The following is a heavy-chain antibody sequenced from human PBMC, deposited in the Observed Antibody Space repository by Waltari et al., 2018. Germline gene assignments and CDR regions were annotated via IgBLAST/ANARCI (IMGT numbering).Heavy chain of an antibody. V-gene: IGHV4-39*01. D-gene: IGHD6-13*01. CDR2: IYYSVST. Sequence: QLQLQESGPGLVKPSETLSLTCTVSGGSISSSSYYWGWIRQPPGKGLEWIGSIYYSVSTYYNPSLKIRVTISVDTSKNQFSLKLSSVTAADTAVYYCASGAGYSSSWYGDWGQGTLVTVSS. CDR1: GGSISSSSYY. J-gene: IGHJ4*02. CDR3: ASGAGYSSSWYGD.